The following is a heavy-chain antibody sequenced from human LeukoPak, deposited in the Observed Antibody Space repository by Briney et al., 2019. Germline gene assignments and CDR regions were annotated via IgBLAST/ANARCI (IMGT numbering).Heavy chain of an antibody. V-gene: IGHV4-39*01. CDR2: IFYSGAT. CDR3: VRHRQWLLFPDY. D-gene: IGHD6-19*01. CDR1: GDSISINYN. J-gene: IGHJ4*02. Sequence: SETLSLTCTVTGDSISINYNWGWIRQPPGKGLEWIGSIFYSGATYYSPSLKSRVTISVDTSKNQFSLKLSSMTAADTAVYYCVRHRQWLLFPDYWGQGTLVTVSS.